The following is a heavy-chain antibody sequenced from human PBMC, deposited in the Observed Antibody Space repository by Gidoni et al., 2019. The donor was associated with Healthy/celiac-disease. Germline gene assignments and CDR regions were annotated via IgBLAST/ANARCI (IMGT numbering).Heavy chain of an antibody. D-gene: IGHD2-8*01. V-gene: IGHV3-66*01. CDR3: ASSYCTNGVCYLLY. J-gene: IGHJ4*02. CDR2: IYSGGST. CDR1: GFTVSSNY. Sequence: EVQLVESGGGLVQPGGSLRLSCAASGFTVSSNYMSWVRQAPGKGLEWVSVIYSGGSTYYADSVKGRFTISRDNSKNTLYLQMNSLRAEDTAVYYCASSYCTNGVCYLLYWGQGTLVTVSS.